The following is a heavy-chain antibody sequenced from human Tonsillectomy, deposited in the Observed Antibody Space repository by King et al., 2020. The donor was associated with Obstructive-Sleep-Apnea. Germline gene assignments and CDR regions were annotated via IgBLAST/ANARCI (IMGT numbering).Heavy chain of an antibody. J-gene: IGHJ4*02. D-gene: IGHD6-13*01. V-gene: IGHV3-30*02. CDR1: RFSFSSYG. CDR2: IRYDGSNK. CDR3: AKERGSIWYPRTTEIDY. Sequence: VQLVESGGGVVQPGRSLRLSCAASRFSFSSYGMHWVRQAPGKGLEWVAFIRYDGSNKYYADSVKGRFTVSRDNSKNTLYLQMNSLRAEDTAVYYCAKERGSIWYPRTTEIDYWGQGTLVTVSS.